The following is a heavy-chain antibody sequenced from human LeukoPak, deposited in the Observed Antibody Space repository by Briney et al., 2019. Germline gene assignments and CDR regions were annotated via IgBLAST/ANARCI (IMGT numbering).Heavy chain of an antibody. Sequence: ASVKVSCKASGYTFTSYDINWVRQATGQGLEWMGWMNPNSGNTGYAQKFQGRVTMTRNTSISTAYMELSSLRSEDTAVYYCASGGYYDFWSGYYTIFDYWGQGTLVTVSS. CDR1: GYTFTSYD. CDR3: ASGGYYDFWSGYYTIFDY. J-gene: IGHJ4*02. CDR2: MNPNSGNT. V-gene: IGHV1-8*01. D-gene: IGHD3-3*01.